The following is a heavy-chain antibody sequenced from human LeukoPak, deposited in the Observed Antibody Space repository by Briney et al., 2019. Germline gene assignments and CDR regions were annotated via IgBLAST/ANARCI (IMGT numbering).Heavy chain of an antibody. J-gene: IGHJ4*02. CDR3: ARGVYYDSSGCLY. V-gene: IGHV3-30-3*01. CDR2: ISYDGSNK. D-gene: IGHD3-22*01. Sequence: GRSLRLSCAASGFTFSSYAMTWVRQAPGKGLEWVAVISYDGSNKYYADSVKGRFTISRDNSKNTLYLQMNSLRAEDTAVYYCARGVYYDSSGCLYWGQGTLVTVSS. CDR1: GFTFSSYA.